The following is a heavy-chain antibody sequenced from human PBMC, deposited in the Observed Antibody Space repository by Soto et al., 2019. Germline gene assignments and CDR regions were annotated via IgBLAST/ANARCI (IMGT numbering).Heavy chain of an antibody. CDR3: ARHRYVDTAMVRRNWSDP. Sequence: PSETLSLTCTVSGGSISSSSYYWGWIRQPPGKGLEWIGSIYYSGSTYYNPSLKSRVTISVDTSKNQFSLKLSSVTAADTAVYYCARHRYVDTAMVRRNWSDPWGQGTLVTVSS. J-gene: IGHJ5*02. D-gene: IGHD5-18*01. V-gene: IGHV4-39*01. CDR1: GGSISSSSYY. CDR2: IYYSGST.